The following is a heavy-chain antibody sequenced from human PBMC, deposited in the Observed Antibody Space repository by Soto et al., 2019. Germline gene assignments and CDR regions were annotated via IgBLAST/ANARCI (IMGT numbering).Heavy chain of an antibody. D-gene: IGHD6-6*01. V-gene: IGHV1-18*01. CDR3: AKDRLNPGYFDY. CDR1: GYPFLNYG. Sequence: SVKVSCKASGYPFLNYGITWVRQAPGQGLEWMGWISTYNGNTNYAQKLQGRVTMTTDTSTNTAYMELRSLRSDDTAVYYCAKDRLNPGYFDYCGQGTLVTVSS. CDR2: ISTYNGNT. J-gene: IGHJ4*02.